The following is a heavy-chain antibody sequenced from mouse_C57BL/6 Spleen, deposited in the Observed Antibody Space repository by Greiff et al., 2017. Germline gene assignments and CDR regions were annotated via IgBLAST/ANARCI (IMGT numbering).Heavy chain of an antibody. J-gene: IGHJ3*01. CDR1: GYTFTSYW. Sequence: QVQLQQSGAELVMPGASVKLSCKASGYTFTSYWMHWVKQRPGQGLEWIGEIDPSDSYTNYNQKFKGKSTLTVDKSSSTAYMQLSSLTSEDSAVYYCARGGYGSSWFAYWGQGTLVTVSA. CDR2: IDPSDSYT. CDR3: ARGGYGSSWFAY. D-gene: IGHD1-1*01. V-gene: IGHV1-69*01.